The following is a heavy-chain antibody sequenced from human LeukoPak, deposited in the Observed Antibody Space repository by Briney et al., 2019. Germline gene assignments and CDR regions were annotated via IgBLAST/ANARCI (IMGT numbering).Heavy chain of an antibody. J-gene: IGHJ4*02. CDR2: IYYSGTT. CDR1: GDSISSSSYY. Sequence: NPSETLSLTCTVSGDSISSSSYYWAWIRQPPGKGLEWIGTIYYSGTTYYNPSLNSRVTISVDTSRNQFSLKVGSVIDADTAVYYCARHRRYTTGSEEYDYWGQGNMVTVSS. V-gene: IGHV4-39*01. D-gene: IGHD2-8*02. CDR3: ARHRRYTTGSEEYDY.